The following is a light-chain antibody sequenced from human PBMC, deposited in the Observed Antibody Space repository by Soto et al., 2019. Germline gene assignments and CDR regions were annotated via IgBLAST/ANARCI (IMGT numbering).Light chain of an antibody. Sequence: DIQMTQSPSSLSAFVGDRVTITCRASQSISNYLNWYQQKPGKAPKNLIYSASSLQSGVPSRFSGTGSATDFTLTISSLQPEDFATYYCQQNYNFPRTFGQGTKVEIK. V-gene: IGKV1-39*01. J-gene: IGKJ1*01. CDR3: QQNYNFPRT. CDR2: SAS. CDR1: QSISNY.